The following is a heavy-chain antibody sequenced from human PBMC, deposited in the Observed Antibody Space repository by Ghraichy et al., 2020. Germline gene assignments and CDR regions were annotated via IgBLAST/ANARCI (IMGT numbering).Heavy chain of an antibody. CDR3: ARGYGSGRNWFDP. D-gene: IGHD3-10*01. J-gene: IGHJ5*02. V-gene: IGHV3-48*01. Sequence: GGSLRLSCAASEFIFSTYNMNWVRQAPGRGLEWVSYISSSSSTIHYADSVKGRFTIPRDNAKNSLYLQMNSLRAEDTAVYYCARGYGSGRNWFDPWGQGTLVTVSS. CDR1: EFIFSTYN. CDR2: ISSSSSTI.